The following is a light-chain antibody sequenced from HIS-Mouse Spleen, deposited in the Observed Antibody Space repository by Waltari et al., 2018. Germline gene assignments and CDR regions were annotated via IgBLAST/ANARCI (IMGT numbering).Light chain of an antibody. CDR3: QAWDSSTAV. V-gene: IGLV3-1*01. Sequence: SYELTQPPSVSVSPGQTASITCSGAKLGDQYACLSQQQPGQSPVLVIYQASKLPSGIPGRFSGSNSGNTATLTISGTQAMDEADYYCQAWDSSTAVFVGGTKLTVL. J-gene: IGLJ2*01. CDR2: QAS. CDR1: KLGDQY.